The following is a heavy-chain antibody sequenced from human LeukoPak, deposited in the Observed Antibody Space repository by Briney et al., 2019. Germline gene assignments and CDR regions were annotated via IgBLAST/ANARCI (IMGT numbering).Heavy chain of an antibody. D-gene: IGHD5-18*01. V-gene: IGHV3-33*06. CDR2: IWYDGSNK. J-gene: IGHJ4*02. CDR1: GFTFSNYG. Sequence: PGRSLRLSCAASGFTFSNYGMHWVRQAPGKGLEWVAVIWYDGSNKYYADSVKGRFTISRDNSENTLYLQMKSLRAEDTAVYYCAKDRDTAMEIDYWGQGTLVTVSS. CDR3: AKDRDTAMEIDY.